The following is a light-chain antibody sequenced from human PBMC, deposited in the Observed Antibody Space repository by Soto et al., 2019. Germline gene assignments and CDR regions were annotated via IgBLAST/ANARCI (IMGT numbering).Light chain of an antibody. CDR2: AAS. J-gene: IGKJ1*01. V-gene: IGKV1-27*01. CDR1: QYIDNF. Sequence: DIQMTQSPSSLSAFVGDRVTITCRAGQYIDNFLSCYQQKPGKVPKLLIYAASSLQSGVPSRFSGSGSGTDFTLTISLLQPEDVATYYCHQYENYWTFGQGTKVDIK. CDR3: HQYENYWT.